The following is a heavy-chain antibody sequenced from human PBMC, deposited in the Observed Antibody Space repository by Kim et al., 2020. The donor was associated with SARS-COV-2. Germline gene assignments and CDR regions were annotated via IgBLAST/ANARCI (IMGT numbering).Heavy chain of an antibody. Sequence: GGSLRLSCAASGFTFSSYSMNWVRQAPGKGLEWVSYISSSSSTIYYADSVKGRFTISRDNAKNSLYLQMNSLRDEDTAVYYCARDSSGYPKEASFDYWGQGTLVTVSS. CDR1: GFTFSSYS. J-gene: IGHJ4*02. V-gene: IGHV3-48*02. D-gene: IGHD3-22*01. CDR2: ISSSSSTI. CDR3: ARDSSGYPKEASFDY.